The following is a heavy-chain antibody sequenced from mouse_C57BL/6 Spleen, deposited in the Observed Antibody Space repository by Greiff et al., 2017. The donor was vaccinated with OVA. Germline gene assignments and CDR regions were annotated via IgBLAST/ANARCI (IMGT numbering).Heavy chain of an antibody. D-gene: IGHD2-2*01. V-gene: IGHV2-6-1*01. Sequence: QVQLKQSGPGLVAPSQSLSITCTVSGFSLTSYGVHWVRQPPGKGLEWLVVIWSDGSTTYNSDLKSRLSISKDNSKSQVFLKMNSLQTDDKAMYYCARQGDYGYDYFDYWGQGTTLTVSS. CDR2: IWSDGST. J-gene: IGHJ2*01. CDR3: ARQGDYGYDYFDY. CDR1: GFSLTSYG.